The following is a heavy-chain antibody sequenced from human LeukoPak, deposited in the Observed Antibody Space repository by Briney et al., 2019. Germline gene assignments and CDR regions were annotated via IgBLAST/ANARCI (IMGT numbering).Heavy chain of an antibody. CDR3: ARQPGDPFQYYYYGMDV. CDR1: GGSISSYY. CDR2: IYYSGST. Sequence: PSQTLSLTCTVSGGSISSYYWSWIRQPPGKGLEWIGYIYYSGSTNYNPSLKSRVTISVDTSKNQFSLKLSSVTAADTAVYYCARQPGDPFQYYYYGMDVWGQGTTVTVSS. D-gene: IGHD7-27*01. V-gene: IGHV4-59*08. J-gene: IGHJ6*02.